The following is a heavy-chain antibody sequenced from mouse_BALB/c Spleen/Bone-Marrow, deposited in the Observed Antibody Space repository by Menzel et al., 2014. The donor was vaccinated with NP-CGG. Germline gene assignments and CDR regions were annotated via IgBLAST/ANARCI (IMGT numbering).Heavy chain of an antibody. CDR2: ISSGGSYT. V-gene: IGHV5-6*02. Sequence: EVMLVESGGDLVKPGGSLKLSCAASGFTFSSYGMSWVRQTPDKRLEWVATISSGGSYTYYSDSVKGRFTISRDNAKNTLYLQMSSLKSEDTAMYYCARPYDFGAWFAYWGQGTLVTVSA. CDR3: ARPYDFGAWFAY. D-gene: IGHD2-4*01. CDR1: GFTFSSYG. J-gene: IGHJ3*01.